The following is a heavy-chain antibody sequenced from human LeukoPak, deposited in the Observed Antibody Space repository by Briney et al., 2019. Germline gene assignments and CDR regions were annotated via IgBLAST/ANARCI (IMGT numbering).Heavy chain of an antibody. CDR1: GFTFINYG. Sequence: RALILSCAASGFTFINYGMHWVRRAPRQGLEWVAVVGYDGSNKYYADSVKGRFTISRDNSKNTLYLQMKSLRAADAAVYYCAKERDTAMEIDYWGQGTLVTVSS. V-gene: IGHV3-33*06. J-gene: IGHJ4*02. CDR3: AKERDTAMEIDY. D-gene: IGHD5-18*01. CDR2: VGYDGSNK.